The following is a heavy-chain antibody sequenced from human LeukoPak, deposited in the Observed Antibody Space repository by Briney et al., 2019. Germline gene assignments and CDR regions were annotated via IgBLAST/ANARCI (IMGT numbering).Heavy chain of an antibody. D-gene: IGHD4-17*01. Sequence: NTGGSLRLSCAASGFTFSDYYMSWIRQAPGKGLEWVSYISSSGSTIYYADSVKGRFTISRDNSRSTLYLQMNSLRAEDTAVYYCSKKGQNEDYGKPDWGQGTLVTVSS. CDR2: ISSSGSTI. CDR3: SKKGQNEDYGKPD. CDR1: GFTFSDYY. J-gene: IGHJ4*02. V-gene: IGHV3-11*01.